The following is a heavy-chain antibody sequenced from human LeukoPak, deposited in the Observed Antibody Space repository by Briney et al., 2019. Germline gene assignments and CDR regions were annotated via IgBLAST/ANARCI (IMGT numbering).Heavy chain of an antibody. CDR2: IDPSDSYT. CDR1: GYSFTSYL. D-gene: IGHD3-10*01. Sequence: GESLRISCKGSGYSFTSYLISWVRQLPGKGLGWMGRIDPSDSYTNYSPSFQGHVTISADRSISTAYLKWSSLKASDTAMYYCARPLVVRGVIENWFDPWGQGTLVTVSS. CDR3: ARPLVVRGVIENWFDP. J-gene: IGHJ5*02. V-gene: IGHV5-10-1*01.